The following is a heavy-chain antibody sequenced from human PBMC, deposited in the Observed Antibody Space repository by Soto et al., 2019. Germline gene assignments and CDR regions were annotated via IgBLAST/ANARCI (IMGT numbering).Heavy chain of an antibody. CDR3: VRLQVRGVIIP. V-gene: IGHV1-8*01. CDR1: GYTFTNYD. J-gene: IGHJ5*02. D-gene: IGHD3-10*01. Sequence: QVHLVQSGAEVKKPGASVKVSCKDSGYTFTNYDINWVRQAPGQGLEWMGWMNPNSGNTGYAQKFQGRVAMTRDTSINTAYMELSSLRSEDTAVYYCVRLQVRGVIIPWGQGTLVTVSS. CDR2: MNPNSGNT.